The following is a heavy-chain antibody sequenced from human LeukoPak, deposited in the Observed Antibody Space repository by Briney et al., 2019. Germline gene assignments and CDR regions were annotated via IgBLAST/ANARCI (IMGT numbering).Heavy chain of an antibody. CDR1: GFTFSSFS. CDR2: LSASGGSS. D-gene: IGHD6-13*01. Sequence: GGSLRLSCSASGFTFSSFSTSWVRQAPGKGLEWVSALSASGGSSYYAASMKGRFTISRDNSKNTLYLQLNSLTAEDTAVYYCAKSDERASWFYFDYWGQGTLVTVSS. V-gene: IGHV3-23*01. J-gene: IGHJ4*02. CDR3: AKSDERASWFYFDY.